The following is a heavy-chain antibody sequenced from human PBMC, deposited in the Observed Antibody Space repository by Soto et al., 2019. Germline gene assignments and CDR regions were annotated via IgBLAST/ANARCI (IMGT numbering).Heavy chain of an antibody. CDR1: GFSLTTSGVA. J-gene: IGHJ4*02. Sequence: SGPTGEPTQTLTLTCSFSGFSLTTSGVAVGWFRQPPGKAPEWLSLIYWNDDKRYSPSLRSRLIVTGDSSKNQVVLTLADADAADSGTYYCAHRPTSTEDFYFDYWGQGTLVTVSS. CDR3: AHRPTSTEDFYFDY. CDR2: IYWNDDK. V-gene: IGHV2-5*01.